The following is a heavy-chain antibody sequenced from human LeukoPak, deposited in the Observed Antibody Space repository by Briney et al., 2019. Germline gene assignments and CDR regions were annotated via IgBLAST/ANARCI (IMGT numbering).Heavy chain of an antibody. D-gene: IGHD1-1*01. CDR1: GGSISTSNYY. V-gene: IGHV3-11*04. Sequence: PSETLSLTCTVSGGSISTSNYYWGWIRQPPGKGLEWVSYISSSSSTIYYADSVKGRFTISRDNAKNSLYLQMNSLRAEDTAVYYRARVNWSYYMDVWGKGTTVTVSS. CDR2: ISSSSSTI. CDR3: ARVNWSYYMDV. J-gene: IGHJ6*03.